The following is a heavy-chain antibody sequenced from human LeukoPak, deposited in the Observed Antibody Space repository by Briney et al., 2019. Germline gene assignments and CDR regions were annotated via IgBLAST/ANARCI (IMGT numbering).Heavy chain of an antibody. Sequence: GGSLILSCAASGFTFSSYWMHWVRHAPGKGLVWVSRINSDGSGTTYADSVKSRFTISRDNAKNTLYLQMSSLRVEDTAVYYCANGYTSTYYNALDIRGQGTMVTVSS. CDR3: ANGYTSTYYNALDI. CDR1: GFTFSSYW. D-gene: IGHD3-16*01. CDR2: INSDGSGT. J-gene: IGHJ3*02. V-gene: IGHV3-74*01.